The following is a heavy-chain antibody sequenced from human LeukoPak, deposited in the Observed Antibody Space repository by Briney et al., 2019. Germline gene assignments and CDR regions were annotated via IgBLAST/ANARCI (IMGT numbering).Heavy chain of an antibody. CDR3: ASLIFGDYYFDY. CDR2: IYYSGST. D-gene: IGHD3/OR15-3a*01. CDR1: GGSISSGDYY. Sequence: SETLSLTCTVSGGSISSGDYYWSWIRQPPGKGLEWIGYIYYSGSTYYNPSLKSRVTISVDTSKNQFFLKLSSVTAADTAVYYCASLIFGDYYFDYWGQGTLVTVSS. J-gene: IGHJ4*02. V-gene: IGHV4-30-4*02.